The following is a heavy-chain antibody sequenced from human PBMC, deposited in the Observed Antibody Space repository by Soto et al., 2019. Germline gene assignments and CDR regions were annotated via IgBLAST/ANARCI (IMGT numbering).Heavy chain of an antibody. V-gene: IGHV3-74*01. CDR3: ARGPRSGQLPTVY. J-gene: IGHJ4*02. CDR1: GFTFSSYW. CDR2: INSDGSST. Sequence: EVQLVESGGGLVQPGGSLRLSCAASGFTFSSYWMHWVRQAPGKGLVWVSRINSDGSSTSYADSVKGRFTISRGNAKNTLYLQMNSLRAEDTAVYYCARGPRSGQLPTVYWGQGTLVTVSS. D-gene: IGHD2-2*01.